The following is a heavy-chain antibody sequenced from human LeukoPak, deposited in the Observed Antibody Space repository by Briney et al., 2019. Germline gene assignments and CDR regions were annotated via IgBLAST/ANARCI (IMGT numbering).Heavy chain of an antibody. CDR1: GFTVSSNY. CDR3: AKYRLGPTSEFDL. J-gene: IGHJ4*02. CDR2: SGSLDRT. Sequence: GGSLRLSCAASGFTVSSNYMAWVRQVPGKGLDWVSSLSGSLDRTYYADSVQGRFTISRDNVKNILYLEMNTLRVEDTALYYCAKYRLGPTSEFDLWGQGTLVTVSS. D-gene: IGHD1-26*01. V-gene: IGHV3-53*01.